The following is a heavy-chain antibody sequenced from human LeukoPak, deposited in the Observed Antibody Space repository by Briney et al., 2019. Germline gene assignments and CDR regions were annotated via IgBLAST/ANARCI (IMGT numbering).Heavy chain of an antibody. J-gene: IGHJ4*02. CDR2: IYYSGST. CDR1: GGSISSSSYY. Sequence: SETLSLTCTVSGGSISSSSYYWGWIRQPPGKGLEWIGSIYYSGSTYYNPSLKSRVTISVDTSKNQFSLKLSSVTAADTAVYYCAREPYSSRVDYWGQGTLVTVSS. CDR3: AREPYSSRVDY. V-gene: IGHV4-39*07. D-gene: IGHD6-13*01.